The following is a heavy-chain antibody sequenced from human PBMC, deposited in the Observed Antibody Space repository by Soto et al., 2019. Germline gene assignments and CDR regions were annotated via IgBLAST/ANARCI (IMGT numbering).Heavy chain of an antibody. D-gene: IGHD3-16*02. J-gene: IGHJ4*02. CDR3: ANLPEGGVIDIFDY. V-gene: IGHV3-30*18. CDR1: GFTFSSYG. Sequence: QVQLVESGGDVVQPGRSLRLSCAASGFTFSSYGMHWVRQAPGKGLEWVAVISYDGSNKYYADSVKGRFTISRDNSKNTLYLQMNSLRAEDTAVYYCANLPEGGVIDIFDYWGQGTLVTVSS. CDR2: ISYDGSNK.